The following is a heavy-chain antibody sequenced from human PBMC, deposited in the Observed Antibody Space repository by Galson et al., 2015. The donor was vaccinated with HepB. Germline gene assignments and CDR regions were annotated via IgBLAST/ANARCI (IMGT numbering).Heavy chain of an antibody. CDR1: GFTFSSYG. D-gene: IGHD1-26*01. CDR2: ISYDGSNK. CDR3: AKDQLRDTYYFDY. V-gene: IGHV3-30*18. J-gene: IGHJ4*02. Sequence: SLRLSCAASGFTFSSYGMHWVRQAPGKGLEWVAVISYDGSNKYYADSVKGRFTISRDNSKNTLYLQMNSLRAEDTAVYYCAKDQLRDTYYFDYWGQGTLVTVSS.